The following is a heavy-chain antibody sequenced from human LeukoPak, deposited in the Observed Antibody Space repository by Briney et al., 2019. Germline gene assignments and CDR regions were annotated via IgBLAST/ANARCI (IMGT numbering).Heavy chain of an antibody. J-gene: IGHJ5*02. V-gene: IGHV4-39*07. Sequence: SQTLSLTCTVSGGSISSSSYFWGWIRQPPGKGLEWIGSIYYSGSTSYNTSLKSRVTISVDTSKNQFSLRLSSVTAADTAVYYCAGVVPAAVAWFPWGQGTLVTVSS. D-gene: IGHD2-2*01. CDR2: IYYSGST. CDR1: GGSISSSSYF. CDR3: AGVVPAAVAWFP.